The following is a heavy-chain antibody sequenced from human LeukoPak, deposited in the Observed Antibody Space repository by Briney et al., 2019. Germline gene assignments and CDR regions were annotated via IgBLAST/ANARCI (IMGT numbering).Heavy chain of an antibody. CDR1: GFTFSSYW. V-gene: IGHV3-74*01. J-gene: IGHJ6*02. CDR3: TTDSTVDIVSTDYYGLDI. D-gene: IGHD5/OR15-5a*01. CDR2: INSDGSST. Sequence: GGSLRLSCAASGFTFSSYWMHWVRQAPGKGLVWVSRINSDGSSTSYADSVKGRFTISRDDSKNTLYLQMNSLKTEDTAVYYCTTDSTVDIVSTDYYGLDIWGQGTTVTVSS.